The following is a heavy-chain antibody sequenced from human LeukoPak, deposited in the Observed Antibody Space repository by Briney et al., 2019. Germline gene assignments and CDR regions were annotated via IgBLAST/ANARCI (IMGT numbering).Heavy chain of an antibody. CDR3: AKWGGYDILTGYYVSDF. D-gene: IGHD3-9*01. J-gene: IGHJ4*02. CDR2: ITGSGDTT. CDR1: GFIFRNYA. V-gene: IGHV3-23*01. Sequence: GGSLRLSCAASGFIFRNYAMSWVRQAPGKGLEWVSAITGSGDTTYYADSVKGRFTVSRDNSKNTLYVEMNTLRAEDTAVYYCAKWGGYDILTGYYVSDFWGQGTLVTVPS.